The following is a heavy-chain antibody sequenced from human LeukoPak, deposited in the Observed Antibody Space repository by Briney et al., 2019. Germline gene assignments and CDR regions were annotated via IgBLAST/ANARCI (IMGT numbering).Heavy chain of an antibody. J-gene: IGHJ4*02. CDR1: GFTFSSYS. CDR2: ISSSSSTI. Sequence: PGGSLRLSCAASGFTFSSYSMNWVRQAPGKGLEWVSSISSSSSTIYYADSVKGRFTISRDNAKNSLYLQMNSLRAEDTAVYYCARDAVVRGYFDYWGQGTLVTVSS. V-gene: IGHV3-48*01. D-gene: IGHD3-10*01. CDR3: ARDAVVRGYFDY.